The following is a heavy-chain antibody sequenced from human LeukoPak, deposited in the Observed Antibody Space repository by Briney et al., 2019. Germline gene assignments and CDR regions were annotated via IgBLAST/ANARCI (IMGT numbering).Heavy chain of an antibody. V-gene: IGHV3-20*01. CDR1: GFTFDDYG. Sequence: GGSLRLSCAASGFTFDDYGMSWVRQAPGKGLEWVSGINWNGGSTGYADSVKGRFTISRDNAKNSLYLQMNSLRAEDTALYHCARDAPSHCSSTSRYLDYWGQGTLVTVSS. J-gene: IGHJ4*02. CDR2: INWNGGST. D-gene: IGHD2-2*01. CDR3: ARDAPSHCSSTSRYLDY.